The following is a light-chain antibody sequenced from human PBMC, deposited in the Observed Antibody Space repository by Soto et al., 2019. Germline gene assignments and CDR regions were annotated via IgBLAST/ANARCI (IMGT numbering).Light chain of an antibody. J-gene: IGKJ4*01. CDR2: WAS. CDR1: QTLLDTSRNKDY. CDR3: QHYYSSPLT. V-gene: IGKV4-1*01. Sequence: DGVLTQSPDSLAMSLGERATINCKSSQTLLDTSRNKDYLAWYQQKPGQPPKLLVYWASTRESGVPDRFSGSGSGTDFTLTISNLQAEDVAVYYCQHYYSSPLTFGGGTKVDIK.